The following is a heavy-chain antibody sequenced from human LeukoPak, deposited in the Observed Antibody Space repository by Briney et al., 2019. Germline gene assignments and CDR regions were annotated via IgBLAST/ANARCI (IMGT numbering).Heavy chain of an antibody. V-gene: IGHV1-8*01. Sequence: ASVKVSCKASGYTFTSYDINWVRQATGQGLEWMGWMNPNSGNTGYAQKFQGRVTMTRNTSISTAYMELSSLTSEDTAVYYCARAVYYGSGSSYYFDYWGQGTLVTVSS. J-gene: IGHJ4*02. D-gene: IGHD3-10*01. CDR1: GYTFTSYD. CDR2: MNPNSGNT. CDR3: ARAVYYGSGSSYYFDY.